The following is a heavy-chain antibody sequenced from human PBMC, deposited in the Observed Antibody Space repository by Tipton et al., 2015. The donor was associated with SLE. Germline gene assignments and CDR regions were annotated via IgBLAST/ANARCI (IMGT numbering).Heavy chain of an antibody. V-gene: IGHV4-4*02. J-gene: IGHJ4*02. D-gene: IGHD2-15*01. CDR2: FHHSGGT. CDR3: ARDGGILVAGRFDY. Sequence: TLSLTCSVSGGSTSSSDWWSWVRQPPGKGLEWIGEFHHSGGTNYNPSLKSRVTISVDKSKNQFSLKLSSVTAADTAVYYCARDGGILVAGRFDYWGQGTLVTVSS. CDR1: GGSTSSSDW.